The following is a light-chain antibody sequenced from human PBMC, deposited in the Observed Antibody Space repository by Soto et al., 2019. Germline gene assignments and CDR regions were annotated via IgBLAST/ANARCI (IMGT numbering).Light chain of an antibody. Sequence: DIQMTQSPSSLSASVRDRVTITCRASQDINNYLAWYQQKPGKVPKLLIYAASTLQPGVQSRFSGRGSGTVFTLTINSLQPEDVATYYCQNYKSAPNTFGRGTRLEI. CDR3: QNYKSAPNT. V-gene: IGKV1-27*01. CDR2: AAS. J-gene: IGKJ2*01. CDR1: QDINNY.